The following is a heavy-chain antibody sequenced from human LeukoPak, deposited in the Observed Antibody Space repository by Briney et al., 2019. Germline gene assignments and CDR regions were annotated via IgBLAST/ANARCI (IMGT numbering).Heavy chain of an antibody. CDR3: ARNTMIVRGPDAFDI. D-gene: IGHD3-22*01. J-gene: IGHJ3*02. CDR1: GFTFSSYW. CDR2: IKQDGSEK. V-gene: IGHV3-7*01. Sequence: PGGSLRLSCAASGFTFSSYWMSWVRQAPGKGLEWVANIKQDGSEKYYVDSVKGRFTISRDNAKNSLYLQMNSLRAEDTAVYYCARNTMIVRGPDAFDIWGQGTMVTVSS.